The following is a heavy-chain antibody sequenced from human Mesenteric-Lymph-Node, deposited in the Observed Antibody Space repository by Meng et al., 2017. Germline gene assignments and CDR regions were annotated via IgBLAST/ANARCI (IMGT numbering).Heavy chain of an antibody. D-gene: IGHD4-17*01. Sequence: SVKVSCKASGYTFTSYYMHWVRQPPGQGLEWMGGIIPIFGTANYAQKFQGRVTIIADKSTSTAYMELASLRSEDTAVYYCARDIMTTVTSWFDPWGQGTLVTVSS. V-gene: IGHV1-69*06. CDR2: IIPIFGTA. CDR3: ARDIMTTVTSWFDP. CDR1: GYTFTSYY. J-gene: IGHJ5*02.